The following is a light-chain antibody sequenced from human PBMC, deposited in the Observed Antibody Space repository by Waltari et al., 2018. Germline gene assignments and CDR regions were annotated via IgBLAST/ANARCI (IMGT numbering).Light chain of an antibody. V-gene: IGKV3-15*01. Sequence: ERVMTQSPVALAVSAGERITGSCRTSQTVGSHVAWYQKKPGQAPRLVIYDASIRAAGLPARFSGSGSGTEFTLTIGSLQSEDVATYYCQQYNSWPLTFGGGTKVEMK. CDR3: QQYNSWPLT. J-gene: IGKJ4*01. CDR2: DAS. CDR1: QTVGSH.